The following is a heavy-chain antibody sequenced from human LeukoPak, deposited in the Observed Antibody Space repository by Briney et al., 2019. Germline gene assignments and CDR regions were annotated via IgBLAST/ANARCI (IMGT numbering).Heavy chain of an antibody. CDR3: ARDHSSSWYKLFDY. CDR2: ISYDGSNK. V-gene: IGHV3-30-3*01. J-gene: IGHJ4*02. Sequence: PGGSLRLSCAASGFTFSSYAMHWVRQAPGKGLEWVAVISYDGSNKYYADSVKGRFTISRGNSKNTLYLQMNSLRAEDTAVYYCARDHSSSWYKLFDYWGQGTLVTVSS. CDR1: GFTFSSYA. D-gene: IGHD6-13*01.